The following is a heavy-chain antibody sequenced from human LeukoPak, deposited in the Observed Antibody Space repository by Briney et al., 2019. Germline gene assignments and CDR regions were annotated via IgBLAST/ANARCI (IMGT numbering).Heavy chain of an antibody. CDR2: IKEDGSEK. D-gene: IGHD3-22*01. V-gene: IGHV3-7*04. CDR3: AREYFDSRGYYDAFDI. CDR1: GFTFSSYS. Sequence: GGSLRLSCAASGFTFSSYSMNWVRQAPGKGLEWVANIKEDGSEKYYVDSVKGRFTISRDNAKNSLNLQMNSLRAEDTAVYYCAREYFDSRGYYDAFDIWGQGTKVTVSS. J-gene: IGHJ3*02.